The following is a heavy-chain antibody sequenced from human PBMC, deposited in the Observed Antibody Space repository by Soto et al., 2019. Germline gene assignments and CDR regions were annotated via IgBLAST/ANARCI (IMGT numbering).Heavy chain of an antibody. CDR3: TRGPPRVQWFDP. J-gene: IGHJ5*02. Sequence: LTCTVSGGAVSSGTYYWSWIRQPPGKGLEWIGHIYFTGSTNYNPSLKSRVTMSLDTSRNQFSLKLSSVTAADTAVYYCTRGPPRVQWFDPWGLGTLVTVSS. V-gene: IGHV4-61*01. CDR2: IYFTGST. CDR1: GGAVSSGTYY.